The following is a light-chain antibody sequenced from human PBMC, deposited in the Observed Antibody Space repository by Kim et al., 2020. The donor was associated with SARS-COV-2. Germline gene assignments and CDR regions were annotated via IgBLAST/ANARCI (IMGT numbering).Light chain of an antibody. Sequence: ASVGDRLTITCQASQDIDKYLNWYQQKPGKAPKVVIYDASNLKTGVPSRFSGSGSGTDFTFTISSLQPEDIGTYYCQQFESLPLTFGQGTRLEIK. CDR3: QQFESLPLT. CDR2: DAS. J-gene: IGKJ5*01. CDR1: QDIDKY. V-gene: IGKV1-33*01.